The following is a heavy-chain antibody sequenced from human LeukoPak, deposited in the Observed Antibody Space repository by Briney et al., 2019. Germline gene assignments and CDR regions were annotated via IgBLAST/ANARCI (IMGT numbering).Heavy chain of an antibody. CDR3: ARQKLRYGSGGLDY. CDR1: AGSISSSSYY. V-gene: IGHV4-39*01. CDR2: IYYSGST. Sequence: PSETLSLTCTVSAGSISSSSYYWGWIRQPPGKGLEWIGSIYYSGSTYYNPSLKSRVTISVDTSKNQFSLKLSSVTAADTAVYYCARQKLRYGSGGLDYWGQGTLVTVSS. J-gene: IGHJ4*02. D-gene: IGHD3-10*01.